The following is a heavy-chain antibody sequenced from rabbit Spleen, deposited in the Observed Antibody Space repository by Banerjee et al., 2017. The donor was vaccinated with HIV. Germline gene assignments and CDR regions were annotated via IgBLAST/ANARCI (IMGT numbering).Heavy chain of an antibody. CDR3: ARDAAGREDFNL. D-gene: IGHD4-2*01. J-gene: IGHJ4*01. Sequence: QEQVKETGGGLVQPGGSLALSCKASGFDFRRYYLSWVRQAPGKGLEWIACIDVAKSGNTYYTNWAKGRFTISKTSSTTVALQVPSLTAADTATYFCARDAAGREDFNLWGPGTLVTVS. CDR2: IDVAKSGNT. V-gene: IGHV1S45*01. CDR1: GFDFRRYYL.